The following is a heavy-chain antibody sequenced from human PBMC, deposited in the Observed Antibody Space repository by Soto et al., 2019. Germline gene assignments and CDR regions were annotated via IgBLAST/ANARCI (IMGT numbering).Heavy chain of an antibody. CDR2: INAANGNG. CDR3: ASSSTWDWANYVYGMDV. J-gene: IGHJ6*02. Sequence: QVQLVQSGAEVKKPGASVKISCKGFGYTFTSYAVHWVRQAPGQGLEWMGWINAANGNGKNSQQFQGRITLTTDTPASTVYMELSSLISEDAAVYSCASSSTWDWANYVYGMDVWGQGTTVTVSS. CDR1: GYTFTSYA. D-gene: IGHD2-2*01. V-gene: IGHV1-3*01.